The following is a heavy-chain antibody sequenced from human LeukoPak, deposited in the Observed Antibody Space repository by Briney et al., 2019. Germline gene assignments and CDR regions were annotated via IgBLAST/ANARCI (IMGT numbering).Heavy chain of an antibody. Sequence: SETLSLTCDVSGASIRSYYWSCIRQPPGKGLEWIGYIYYIGSTNYNPSLKSRVTISLDTSKNHFSLKLSSVTAADTAVYYCARLVGSEYDFDTFDIWGQGTMVTVSS. CDR1: GASIRSYY. J-gene: IGHJ3*02. D-gene: IGHD3-3*01. CDR3: ARLVGSEYDFDTFDI. V-gene: IGHV4-59*01. CDR2: IYYIGST.